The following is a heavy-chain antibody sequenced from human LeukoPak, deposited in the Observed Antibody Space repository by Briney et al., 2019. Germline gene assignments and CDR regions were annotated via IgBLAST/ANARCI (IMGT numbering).Heavy chain of an antibody. Sequence: PSETLSLTCTVSGGSITSYYWSWIRQPPGKGLEWIGYIYYSGSTNYNPSLKSRVTISVDTSKNQFSLKLSSVTAADTAVYYCARDKGNIVVVPAAPGWYFDLWGRGTLVTVSS. V-gene: IGHV4-59*01. J-gene: IGHJ2*01. CDR3: ARDKGNIVVVPAAPGWYFDL. D-gene: IGHD2-2*01. CDR1: GGSITSYY. CDR2: IYYSGST.